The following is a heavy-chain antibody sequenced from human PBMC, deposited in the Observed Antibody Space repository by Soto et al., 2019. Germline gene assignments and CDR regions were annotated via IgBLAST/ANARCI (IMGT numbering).Heavy chain of an antibody. CDR2: ISGSGGST. J-gene: IGHJ5*02. V-gene: IGHV3-23*01. CDR3: AKVPFYGSGSYPTFDP. Sequence: GGSLRLSCAASGFTFSSYAMSWVRQAPGKGLEWVSAISGSGGSTYYADSVKGRFTISRDNSKNTLYLQMNSLRAEDTAVYYCAKVPFYGSGSYPTFDPWGQGTLVTVSS. CDR1: GFTFSSYA. D-gene: IGHD3-10*01.